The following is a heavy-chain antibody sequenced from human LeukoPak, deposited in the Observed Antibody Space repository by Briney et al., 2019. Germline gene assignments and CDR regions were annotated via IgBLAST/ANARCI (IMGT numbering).Heavy chain of an antibody. CDR1: GGSITSSNW. CDR3: ARNGGNSDFDY. J-gene: IGHJ4*02. Sequence: SETLSLTRAVSGGSITSSNWWSWVRQPPGKGLEWIGEIYHSGSTNYNPSLKSRVTISVDKSKNQFSLKLSSVTAADTAVYYCARNGGNSDFDYWGQGTLITISS. V-gene: IGHV4-4*02. CDR2: IYHSGST. D-gene: IGHD4-23*01.